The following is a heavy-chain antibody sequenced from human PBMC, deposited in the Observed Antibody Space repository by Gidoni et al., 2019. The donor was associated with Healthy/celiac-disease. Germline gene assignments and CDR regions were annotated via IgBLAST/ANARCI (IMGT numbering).Heavy chain of an antibody. CDR2: ISSSSSYI. Sequence: EVQLVASGGGLVKPGGSLRLSCAASGFTFSSYSMSGVRQAPGKGLEWVSSISSSSSYIYYADSVKGRFTISRDNAKNSLYLQMNSLRAEDTAVYYCAREHATNYYYYYMDVWGKGTTVTVSS. J-gene: IGHJ6*03. CDR3: AREHATNYYYYYMDV. D-gene: IGHD1-1*01. CDR1: GFTFSSYS. V-gene: IGHV3-21*01.